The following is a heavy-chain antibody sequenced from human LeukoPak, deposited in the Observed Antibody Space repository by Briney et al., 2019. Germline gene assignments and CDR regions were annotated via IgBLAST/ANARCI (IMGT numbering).Heavy chain of an antibody. J-gene: IGHJ4*02. Sequence: ASVKVSRKASGYTFTGYYMHWVRQAPGQGLEWMGRINPNSGGTNYAQKFQGRVTMTRDTSISTAYMELSRLRSDDTAVYYCARVRITIFGVVTALDYWGQGTLVTVSS. V-gene: IGHV1-2*06. CDR3: ARVRITIFGVVTALDY. CDR2: INPNSGGT. CDR1: GYTFTGYY. D-gene: IGHD3-3*01.